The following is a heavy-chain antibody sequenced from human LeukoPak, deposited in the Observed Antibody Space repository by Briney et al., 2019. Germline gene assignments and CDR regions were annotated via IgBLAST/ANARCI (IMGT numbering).Heavy chain of an antibody. J-gene: IGHJ4*02. V-gene: IGHV3-23*01. CDR2: ISGSGGST. D-gene: IGHD3-22*01. CDR3: AKGSYYDSSGSFYFDY. CDR1: GFTFSSYA. Sequence: GGSLRLSCAASGFTFSSYAMSWVRQAPGKGLEWVSAISGSGGSTYYADSVKGRFTISRDNAKNTLYVQVNSLGTEDTAAYYCAKGSYYDSSGSFYFDYWGQGTLVTVSS.